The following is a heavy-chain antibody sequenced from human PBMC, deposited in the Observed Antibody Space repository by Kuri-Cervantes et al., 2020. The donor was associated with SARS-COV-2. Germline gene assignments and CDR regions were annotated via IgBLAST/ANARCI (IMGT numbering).Heavy chain of an antibody. J-gene: IGHJ3*02. V-gene: IGHV1-8*02. Sequence: ASVKVSCKASGYTFSTYDINWVRQASGQGLEWMGWMNPDTGYSGYAQNFRGRVTMTRDTSTSTAYMELSSLRSEDSAIYYCARGTGDWTPDGFDIWGQGTMVTVSS. CDR3: ARGTGDWTPDGFDI. CDR1: GYTFSTYD. D-gene: IGHD2-21*02. CDR2: MNPDTGYS.